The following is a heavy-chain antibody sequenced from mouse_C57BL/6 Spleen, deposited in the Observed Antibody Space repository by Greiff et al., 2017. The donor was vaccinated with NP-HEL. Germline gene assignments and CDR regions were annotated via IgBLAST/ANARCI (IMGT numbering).Heavy chain of an antibody. CDR1: GYAFSSSW. CDR3: ARSGGNPWFAY. Sequence: VKLQQSGPELVKPGASVKISCKASGYAFSSSWMNWVKQRPGKGLEWIGRIYPGDGDTNYNGKFKGKATLTADKSSSTAYMQLSSLTSEDSAVYFCARSGGNPWFAYWGQGTLVTVSA. CDR2: IYPGDGDT. J-gene: IGHJ3*01. V-gene: IGHV1-82*01. D-gene: IGHD2-1*01.